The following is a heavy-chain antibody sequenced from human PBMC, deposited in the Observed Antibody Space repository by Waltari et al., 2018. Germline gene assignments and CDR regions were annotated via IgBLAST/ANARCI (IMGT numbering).Heavy chain of an antibody. CDR2: VDPEDGET. CDR3: ATVHYYDSSGTFDY. CDR1: Y. Sequence: YMHWVQQAPGKGLEWMGRVDPEDGETIYAEKFQGRVTITADTSTDTAYMELSSLRSEDTAVYYCATVHYYDSSGTFDYWGQGTLVTVSS. V-gene: IGHV1-69-2*01. D-gene: IGHD3-22*01. J-gene: IGHJ4*02.